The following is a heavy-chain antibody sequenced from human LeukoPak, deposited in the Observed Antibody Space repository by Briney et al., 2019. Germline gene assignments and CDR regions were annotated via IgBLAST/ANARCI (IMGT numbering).Heavy chain of an antibody. Sequence: SETLSLTCAVYGGSFSGYYWSWIRQPPGKGLEWIGEINHSGSTNYNPSLKSQVTISVDTSKNQFSLKLSSVTAADTAVYYCARGRYFDGMDVWGQGTTVTVSS. J-gene: IGHJ6*02. D-gene: IGHD3-9*01. CDR2: INHSGST. V-gene: IGHV4-34*01. CDR1: GGSFSGYY. CDR3: ARGRYFDGMDV.